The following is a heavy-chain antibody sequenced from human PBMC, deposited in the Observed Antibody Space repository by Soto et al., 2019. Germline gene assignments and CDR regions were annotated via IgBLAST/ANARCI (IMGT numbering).Heavy chain of an antibody. V-gene: IGHV4-34*01. CDR3: ARGSGSGSTSNYYYYGMDV. Sequence: SETLSLTCAVYGGSFSGYYWSWIRQPPGKGLEWIGEINHSGSTNYNPSLKSRVTISVDTSKNQFSLKLSSVTAADTAVYYCARGSGSGSTSNYYYYGMDVWGQGTTVTVSS. CDR1: GGSFSGYY. D-gene: IGHD3-10*01. J-gene: IGHJ6*02. CDR2: INHSGST.